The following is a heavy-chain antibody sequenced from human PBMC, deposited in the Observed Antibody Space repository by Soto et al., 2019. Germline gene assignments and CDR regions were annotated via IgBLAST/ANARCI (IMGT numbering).Heavy chain of an antibody. CDR1: GLIFRNHV. Sequence: PGGSLRLSCAASGLIFRNHVLNWVRQAPGKGLEWVSAIDNSGDGSFYADSVKGRFIISRDNSKDTVFLHMNNLRLEDTAFYYCAKIPSRGMIFGAGSWGQGTLVTVSS. V-gene: IGHV3-23*05. D-gene: IGHD3-3*01. CDR2: IDNSGDGS. CDR3: AKIPSRGMIFGAGS. J-gene: IGHJ5*02.